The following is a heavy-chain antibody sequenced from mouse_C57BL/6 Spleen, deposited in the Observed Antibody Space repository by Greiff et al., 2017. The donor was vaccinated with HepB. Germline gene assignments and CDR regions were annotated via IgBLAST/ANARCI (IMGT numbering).Heavy chain of an antibody. CDR3: ARWGGTNWYFDV. D-gene: IGHD4-1*01. V-gene: IGHV1-61*01. CDR2: IYPSDSET. J-gene: IGHJ1*03. CDR1: GYTFTSYW. Sequence: QVQLQQPGAELVRPGSSVKLSCKASGYTFTSYWMDWVKQRPGQGLEWIGNIYPSDSETHYNQKFKDKATLTVDKSSSTAYMQLSSLTSEDSAVYYCARWGGTNWYFDVGGTGTTVTVSS.